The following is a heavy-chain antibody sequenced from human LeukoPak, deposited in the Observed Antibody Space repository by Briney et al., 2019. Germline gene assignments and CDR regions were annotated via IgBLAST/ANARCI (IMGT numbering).Heavy chain of an antibody. Sequence: MSSETLSLTCTVSGGSISSYYWSWIRQPAGKGLEWIGRIYTSGSTNYNPSLKSRVTMSVDTSKNQFSLKLSSVTAADTAVYYCARARRDYDFWSGPPSFDYWGQGTLVTVSS. CDR3: ARARRDYDFWSGPPSFDY. V-gene: IGHV4-4*07. D-gene: IGHD3-3*01. J-gene: IGHJ4*02. CDR2: IYTSGST. CDR1: GGSISSYY.